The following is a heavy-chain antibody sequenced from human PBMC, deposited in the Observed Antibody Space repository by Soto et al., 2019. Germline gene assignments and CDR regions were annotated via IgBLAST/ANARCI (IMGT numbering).Heavy chain of an antibody. CDR1: GDSVSSNSAA. V-gene: IGHV6-1*01. CDR3: ARTSGHFDS. Sequence: SQNLSLTCAIAGDSVSSNSAAWNWIRRSPSRGLEWLGRTYYRSKWYNDYAVSVKSRIAINPDTSKNQFSLQLNSVTPEDTAVYYCARTSGHFDSWGKGTLVPVSS. CDR2: TYYRSKWYN. D-gene: IGHD6-19*01. J-gene: IGHJ4*02.